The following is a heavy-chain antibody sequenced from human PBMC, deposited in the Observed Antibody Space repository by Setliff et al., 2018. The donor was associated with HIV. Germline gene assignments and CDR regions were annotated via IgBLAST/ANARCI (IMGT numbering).Heavy chain of an antibody. D-gene: IGHD3-22*01. J-gene: IGHJ4*02. CDR2: INPRAGTT. CDR1: GNTFTTYY. CDR3: ARDPYDSSGYHFDF. Sequence: ASVKVSCKAYGNTFTTYYIHWVRQAPGQGLEWMGLINPRAGTTSYAQKFLGRVTMTRDTSTRTFYMELISLRSDDTAVYYCARDPYDSSGYHFDFWGQGTLVTVSS. V-gene: IGHV1-46*01.